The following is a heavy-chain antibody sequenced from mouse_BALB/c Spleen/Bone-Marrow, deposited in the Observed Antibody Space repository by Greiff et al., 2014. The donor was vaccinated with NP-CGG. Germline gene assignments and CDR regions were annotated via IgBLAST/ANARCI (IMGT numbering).Heavy chain of an antibody. CDR2: IPPGSGTT. Sequence: DLVKPGASVKLSCKASGYTFTSYWINWIKQRPGQGLEWIGRIPPGSGTTYYNEMFKGKATLTVDTSSTTAYFQLSSLSSEDSAVYFCARGSYYYGSSSPWFAYWGQGTLVTVSA. CDR3: ARGSYYYGSSSPWFAY. CDR1: GYTFTSYW. V-gene: IGHV1S41*01. J-gene: IGHJ3*01. D-gene: IGHD1-1*01.